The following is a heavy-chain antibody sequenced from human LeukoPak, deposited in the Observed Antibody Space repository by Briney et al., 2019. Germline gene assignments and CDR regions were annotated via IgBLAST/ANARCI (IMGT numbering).Heavy chain of an antibody. D-gene: IGHD3-10*01. Sequence: PGGSLRLSCAASGFTFSDHYMDWVRQAPGKGLEWVGRTRNKANSYTTEYAASVKGRFTISRDDSKNSLYPQMNSLKTEDTAVYYCARDRGAYYFDYWGQGTLVTVSS. CDR3: ARDRGAYYFDY. V-gene: IGHV3-72*01. CDR1: GFTFSDHY. CDR2: TRNKANSYTT. J-gene: IGHJ4*02.